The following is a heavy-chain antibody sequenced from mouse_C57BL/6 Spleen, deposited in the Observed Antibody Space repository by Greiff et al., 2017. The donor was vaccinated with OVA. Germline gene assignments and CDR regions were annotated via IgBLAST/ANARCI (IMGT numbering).Heavy chain of an antibody. CDR2: ISSGGDYI. V-gene: IGHV5-9-1*02. J-gene: IGHJ4*01. D-gene: IGHD1-1*01. Sequence: DVMLVESGEGLVKPGGSLKLSCAASGFTFSSYAMSWVRQTPEKRLEWVAYISSGGDYIYYADTVKGRFTISRDNARNTLYPQMSSLKSEDTAMYYCTRDGGSYGGDYWGQGTSVTVSS. CDR3: TRDGGSYGGDY. CDR1: GFTFSSYA.